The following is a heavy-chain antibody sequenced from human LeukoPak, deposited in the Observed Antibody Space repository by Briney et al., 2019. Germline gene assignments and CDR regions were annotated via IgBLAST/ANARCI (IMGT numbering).Heavy chain of an antibody. D-gene: IGHD1-1*01. CDR3: ARDWTGTNPGYFDY. V-gene: IGHV4-59*01. CDR1: VCSISIYY. Sequence: PSETLSLTCTVTVCSISIYYWSWIRQPPGKGLEWIGYIYYSGSTNYNPSLKSRVTISVDTSKNQFSLKLSSVTAADTGVYYCARDWTGTNPGYFDYWGQGTLVTVSS. CDR2: IYYSGST. J-gene: IGHJ4*02.